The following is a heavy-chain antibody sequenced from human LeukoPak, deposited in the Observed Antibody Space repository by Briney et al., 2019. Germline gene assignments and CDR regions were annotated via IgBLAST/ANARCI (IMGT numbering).Heavy chain of an antibody. CDR3: ARVWRGVAAAGTDY. CDR1: GFTFSSYA. J-gene: IGHJ4*02. CDR2: ISYDGSNK. V-gene: IGHV3-30-3*01. D-gene: IGHD6-13*01. Sequence: GRSLRLSCAASGFTFSSYAMHWVRQAPGKGLEWVAVISYDGSNKYYADSVKGRFTISRDNSKNTLYLRMNSLRAEDTAVYYCARVWRGVAAAGTDYWGQGTLVTVSS.